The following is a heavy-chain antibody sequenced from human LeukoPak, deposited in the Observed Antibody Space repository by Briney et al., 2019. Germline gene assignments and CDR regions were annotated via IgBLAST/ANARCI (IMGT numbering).Heavy chain of an antibody. CDR1: GFAFSTYT. V-gene: IGHV3-48*02. CDR3: ARDFPDGGYDY. D-gene: IGHD4-17*01. CDR2: IESPGKI. Sequence: PGGSLRLSCAASGFAFSTYTMSWVRQAPGKGLEWLSKIESPGKIYYADSVKGRFTISRDDAENSLYLQMNSLRDEDTAVYYCARDFPDGGYDYWGQGTLVTVSS. J-gene: IGHJ4*02.